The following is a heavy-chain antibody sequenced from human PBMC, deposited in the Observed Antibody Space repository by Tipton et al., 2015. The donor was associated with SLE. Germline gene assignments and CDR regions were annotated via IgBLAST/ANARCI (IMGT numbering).Heavy chain of an antibody. CDR1: GGSISSGGYY. CDR3: ARSLGAGFCSGGNCFEPLDY. V-gene: IGHV4-31*03. J-gene: IGHJ4*02. CDR2: IYYSGST. Sequence: TLSLTCTVSGGSISSGGYYWSWIRQHPGKGLEWIGYIYYSGSTYYNPSLQSRVTMSADTSKNQFSLKLNSVTAVDTAIYYCARSLGAGFCSGGNCFEPLDYWGQGILVTVSS. D-gene: IGHD2-15*01.